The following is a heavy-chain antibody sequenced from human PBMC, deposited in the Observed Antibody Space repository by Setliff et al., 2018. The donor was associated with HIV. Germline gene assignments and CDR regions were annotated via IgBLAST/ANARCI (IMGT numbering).Heavy chain of an antibody. J-gene: IGHJ6*03. V-gene: IGHV1-2*02. Sequence: ASVKVSCKASAYTFTDYYIHWVRQAPGQGLEWMGWVNPNGGGTNYAQKFQGRVTMTTDTSVSTAYMEVSSLTSDDTAVYYCAREWGGYSSSKAGYYYYMDVWGKGTTVTVSS. D-gene: IGHD6-13*01. CDR3: AREWGGYSSSKAGYYYYMDV. CDR1: AYTFTDYY. CDR2: VNPNGGGT.